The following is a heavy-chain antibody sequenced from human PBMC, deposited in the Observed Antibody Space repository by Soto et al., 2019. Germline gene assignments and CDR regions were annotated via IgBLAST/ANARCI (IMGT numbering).Heavy chain of an antibody. CDR3: ARGAKITIFGVVTRGVPGINYGMDV. V-gene: IGHV4-30-4*01. J-gene: IGHJ6*02. D-gene: IGHD3-3*01. Sequence: PSETLSLTCTVSGGSISSGDYYWSWIRQPPGKGLEWIGYIYYSGSTYYNPSLKSRVTISVDTSKNQFSLKLSSVTAADTAVYYCARGAKITIFGVVTRGVPGINYGMDVWGQGTTVTVSS. CDR2: IYYSGST. CDR1: GGSISSGDYY.